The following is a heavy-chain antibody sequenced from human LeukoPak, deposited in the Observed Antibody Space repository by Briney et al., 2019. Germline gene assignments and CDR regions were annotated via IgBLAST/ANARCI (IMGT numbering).Heavy chain of an antibody. CDR2: IRNKANSYTT. Sequence: AGGSLRLSCAVSGFTFSDYYMGWVRQPPGKGLEWVGRIRNKANSYTTEYAASVKGRFTISRDDSKNSLYLQMNSLKAEDTAMYYCARGVLWSGYFYFDYWGQGTLVTVSS. CDR3: ARGVLWSGYFYFDY. V-gene: IGHV3-72*01. J-gene: IGHJ4*02. D-gene: IGHD3-3*01. CDR1: GFTFSDYY.